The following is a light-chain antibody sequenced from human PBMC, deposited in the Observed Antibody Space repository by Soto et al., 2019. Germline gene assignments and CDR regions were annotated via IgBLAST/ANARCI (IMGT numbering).Light chain of an antibody. CDR1: QSVSSN. CDR2: GAS. V-gene: IGKV3-15*01. Sequence: EIVMTQSPATLSVSPGERATLSCRASQSVSSNLAWYQQKPGQAPRLLIYGASTRATGIPARFSGSGSGTEFTLTISSLQSEDFAVYSCQQYNNWPTTFGQGTKVDIK. J-gene: IGKJ1*01. CDR3: QQYNNWPTT.